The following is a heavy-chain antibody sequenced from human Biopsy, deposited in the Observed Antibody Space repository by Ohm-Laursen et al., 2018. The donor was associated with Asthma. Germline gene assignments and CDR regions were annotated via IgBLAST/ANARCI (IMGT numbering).Heavy chain of an antibody. Sequence: SLRLSCAASGFTFSSYAMSWVRQAPGKGLEWVSLITGSGGSTYYADSVNGRFTVSRDNSKNTLYLQMNTLSAEDTAVYYCAKVQAEYYYYYDVDVWGQGTTVTVSS. J-gene: IGHJ6*02. D-gene: IGHD4-11*01. CDR1: GFTFSSYA. CDR3: AKVQAEYYYYYDVDV. V-gene: IGHV3-23*01. CDR2: ITGSGGST.